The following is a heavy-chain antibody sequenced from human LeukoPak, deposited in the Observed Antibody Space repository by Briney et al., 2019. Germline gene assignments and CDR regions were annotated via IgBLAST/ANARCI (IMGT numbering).Heavy chain of an antibody. CDR2: ISSSSSYI. CDR3: ARETRGCYFDY. Sequence: PGGSLRHSCAASGLTFSSYSMNWLRQAPGKGLEWVSSISSSSSYIYYADSVKGRFTISRDNAKNSLYLQMNSLRAEDTAVYYCARETRGCYFDYWGQGTLFTVSS. J-gene: IGHJ4*02. CDR1: GLTFSSYS. V-gene: IGHV3-21*01. D-gene: IGHD3-10*01.